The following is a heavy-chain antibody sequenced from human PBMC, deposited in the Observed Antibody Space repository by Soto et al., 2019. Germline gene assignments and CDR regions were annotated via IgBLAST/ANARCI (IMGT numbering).Heavy chain of an antibody. D-gene: IGHD2-2*01. V-gene: IGHV4-4*07. J-gene: IGHJ6*02. CDR2: IYTSGGT. CDR1: GGSIGSYY. Sequence: SETLSLTCTVSGGSIGSYYWNWIRQPAGKGLEWIGRIYTSGGTNYNPSLKSRVTMSVDTSKNQLSLKLSTVTAADTAAYYCAREDCSTTRCLYGVDVWGQGTTVTVSS. CDR3: AREDCSTTRCLYGVDV.